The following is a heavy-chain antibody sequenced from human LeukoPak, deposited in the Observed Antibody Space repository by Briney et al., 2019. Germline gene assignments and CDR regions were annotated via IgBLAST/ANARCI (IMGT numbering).Heavy chain of an antibody. CDR2: ISGYNGDT. CDR3: ARDVKFSGKTTMIVVVIMDPFDY. Sequence: ASVKVSCKTSGYRFASYGISWVRQVPGQGLEWMGWISGYNGDTKYAQKFHGRLTMTTDTSTNTAHMELNSLTSDDTAVYYCARDVKFSGKTTMIVVVIMDPFDYWGQGTLVTVSS. D-gene: IGHD3-22*01. CDR1: GYRFASYG. J-gene: IGHJ4*02. V-gene: IGHV1-18*01.